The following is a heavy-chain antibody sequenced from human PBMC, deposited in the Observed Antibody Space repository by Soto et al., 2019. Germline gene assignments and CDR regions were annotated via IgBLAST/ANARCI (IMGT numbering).Heavy chain of an antibody. CDR1: GGTFSSYA. Sequence: SVKVSCKASGGTFSSYAISWVRQAPGQGLEWMGGIIPIFGTANYAQKFQGRVTITADESTSTAYMELSSLRSEDTAVYYCARDPLPVQTYSHWGQGTLGTVSS. CDR3: ARDPLPVQTYSH. D-gene: IGHD5-18*01. V-gene: IGHV1-69*13. J-gene: IGHJ4*02. CDR2: IIPIFGTA.